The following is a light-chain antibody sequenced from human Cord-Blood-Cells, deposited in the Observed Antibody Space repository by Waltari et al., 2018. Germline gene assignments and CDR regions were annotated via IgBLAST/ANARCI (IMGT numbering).Light chain of an antibody. V-gene: IGLV2-14*01. CDR3: SSYTSSSTLV. J-gene: IGLJ1*01. Sequence: QSALTQPASVSGSPGPSITISCTGPSSDVGGYNYVSWYQQHPGKAPKLMIYEVSNRPSGVSNRFSGSKSGNTASLTISGLQAEDEADYYCSSYTSSSTLVFGTGTKVTVL. CDR2: EVS. CDR1: SSDVGGYNY.